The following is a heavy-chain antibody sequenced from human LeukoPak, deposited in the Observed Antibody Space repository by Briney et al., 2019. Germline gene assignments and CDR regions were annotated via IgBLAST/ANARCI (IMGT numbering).Heavy chain of an antibody. CDR2: VHNVGST. D-gene: IGHD6-19*01. J-gene: IGHJ4*02. Sequence: SETLSLTCTVSGVSTTNGIHYWAWIRQSPGKGLEWIGSVHNVGSTYYNLSLRSRVTMSIDTSKNQFSLRLNSVTAADTAVYYCARHAECNSGWHFYLDHWGQGILVTVSS. CDR3: ARHAECNSGWHFYLDH. V-gene: IGHV4-39*01. CDR1: GVSTTNGIHY.